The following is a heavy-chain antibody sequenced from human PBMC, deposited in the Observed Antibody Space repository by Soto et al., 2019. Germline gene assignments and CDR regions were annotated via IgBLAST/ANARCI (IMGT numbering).Heavy chain of an antibody. J-gene: IGHJ4*02. CDR1: GGSVSSYT. D-gene: IGHD4-4*01. Sequence: QVQLVQSGAEVKKPGSSVKVSCEASGGSVSSYTPSWVRQAPGQGLEWMGRIIPILGRANYAQKFQDRVTITADKSTSTAYMELSSLRSEDTAVYFCAGDSGYSNYAFDFWGQGTLITVSS. CDR3: AGDSGYSNYAFDF. V-gene: IGHV1-69*08. CDR2: IIPILGRA.